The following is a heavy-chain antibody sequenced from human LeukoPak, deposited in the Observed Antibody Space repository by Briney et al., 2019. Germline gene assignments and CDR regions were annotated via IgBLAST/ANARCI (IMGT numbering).Heavy chain of an antibody. CDR3: ARLPAYSDSSGYFY. V-gene: IGHV3-7*01. Sequence: PGGSLRLSCAASGFTLSSYCMSWVRQAPGKGLEWVANIKRDGSETNYVDPVKGRFTISRDIAKNSLYLQMSSLRAEDTAVYYCARLPAYSDSSGYFYWGQGTLVTVSS. D-gene: IGHD3-22*01. CDR2: IKRDGSET. CDR1: GFTLSSYC. J-gene: IGHJ4*02.